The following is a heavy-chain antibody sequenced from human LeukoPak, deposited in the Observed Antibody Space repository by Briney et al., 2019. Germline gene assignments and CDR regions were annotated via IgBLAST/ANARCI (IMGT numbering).Heavy chain of an antibody. CDR2: ISSSSSYI. V-gene: IGHV3-21*01. CDR1: GFTFSSYI. CDR3: SRVYNWNDSDY. Sequence: GGSLRLPCAASGFTFSSYIMNWLRQAPGKGLEWVSSISSSSSYIYYADSVKGRFTISKDNAKNSLYLQMNSLRAEDTAVYYCSRVYNWNDSDYWGQGTLVTVSS. J-gene: IGHJ4*02. D-gene: IGHD1-20*01.